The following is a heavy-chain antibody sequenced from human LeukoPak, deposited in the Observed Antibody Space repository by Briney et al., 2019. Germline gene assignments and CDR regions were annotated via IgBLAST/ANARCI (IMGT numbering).Heavy chain of an antibody. Sequence: GASVKVSCRASGYTFTSYYMHWVRQAPGQGLEWMGIINPSGGSTSYAQKFQGRVTMTRDTSTSTVYMELSSLRSEDTAVYYCAREMVRGNWFDPWGQGTLVTVSS. J-gene: IGHJ5*02. D-gene: IGHD3-10*01. CDR1: GYTFTSYY. CDR2: INPSGGST. V-gene: IGHV1-46*01. CDR3: AREMVRGNWFDP.